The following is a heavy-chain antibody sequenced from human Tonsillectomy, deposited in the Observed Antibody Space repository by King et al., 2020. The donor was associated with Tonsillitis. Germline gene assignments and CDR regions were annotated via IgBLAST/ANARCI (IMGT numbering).Heavy chain of an antibody. D-gene: IGHD6-19*01. Sequence: VQLQESGPGLVKPSETLSLTCTVSGGSISSYYWSWIRQPPGKGLEWIGYIYYSGSTNYNPSLKSRVTLSVDTSKNQFSLKLSSVTAADTAVYYCARRPGSGWLDYWGQGPLVTVSS. CDR3: ARRPGSGWLDY. CDR2: IYYSGST. CDR1: GGSISSYY. V-gene: IGHV4-59*08. J-gene: IGHJ4*02.